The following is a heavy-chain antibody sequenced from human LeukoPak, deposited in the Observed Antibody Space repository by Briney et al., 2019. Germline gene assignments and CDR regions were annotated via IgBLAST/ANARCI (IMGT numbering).Heavy chain of an antibody. CDR2: INPNNGGT. V-gene: IGHV1-2*02. CDR3: ARDLVGGTWASGY. CDR1: EYTFTGYY. D-gene: IGHD1-14*01. J-gene: IGHJ4*02. Sequence: ASVKVSCKASEYTFTGYYIHWVRQAPGQGLEWMGWINPNNGGTNYAQTFHDRVTMTRDTSISTAYMELSRLRSDDTAVYYCARDLVGGTWASGYWGQGTLVTVSS.